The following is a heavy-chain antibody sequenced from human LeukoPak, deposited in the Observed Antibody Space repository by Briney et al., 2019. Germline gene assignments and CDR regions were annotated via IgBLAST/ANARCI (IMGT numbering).Heavy chain of an antibody. V-gene: IGHV5-51*01. D-gene: IGHD1-1*01. CDR1: EYIFTSSW. Sequence: GESLKISCKSSEYIFTSSWIGWVRQAPGKGLEWMGIIYPSDSDTRYSPSFQGQVTISADKSISTAYLQWSSLKASDTAMYYWARHGYGYSFDYWGQGTLVTVSS. CDR3: ARHGYGYSFDY. CDR2: IYPSDSDT. J-gene: IGHJ4*02.